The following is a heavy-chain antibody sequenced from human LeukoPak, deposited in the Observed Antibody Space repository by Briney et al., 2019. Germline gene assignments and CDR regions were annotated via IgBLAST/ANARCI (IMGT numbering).Heavy chain of an antibody. J-gene: IGHJ6*03. CDR2: ISNDGNAR. V-gene: IGHV3-11*04. Sequence: GGSLRLSCGASGFNFRDYYMSWIRQAPGKGLEWVSYISNDGNARYYADSVKGRFTTSRDNAKSSLYLQMNSLRAEDTAVYYCARDPYSGSYGDYYYYYMDVWGKGTTVTISS. CDR1: GFNFRDYY. CDR3: ARDPYSGSYGDYYYYYMDV. D-gene: IGHD1-26*01.